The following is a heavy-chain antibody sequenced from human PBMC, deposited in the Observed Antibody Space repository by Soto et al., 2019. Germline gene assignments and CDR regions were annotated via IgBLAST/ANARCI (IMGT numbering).Heavy chain of an antibody. J-gene: IGHJ5*02. CDR3: ARVHSATPTNFFNP. CDR2: IYYSGST. CDR1: GGSISIYY. D-gene: IGHD2-15*01. V-gene: IGHV4-59*01. Sequence: PSETLSLTCTVSGGSISIYYWSWIRQPPGKGLEWIGYIYYSGSTNYNPSLKSRVTISVDTSKNQFSLKLSSVTAADTAAYYCARVHSATPTNFFNPWGQGTLVTVSS.